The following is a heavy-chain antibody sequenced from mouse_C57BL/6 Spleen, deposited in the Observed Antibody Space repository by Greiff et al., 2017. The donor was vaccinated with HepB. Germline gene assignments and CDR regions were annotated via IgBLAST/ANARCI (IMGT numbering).Heavy chain of an antibody. CDR1: GFSFNTYA. Sequence: EAGGGLVQPKGSLKLSCAASGFSFNTYAMNWVRQAPGKGLEWVARIRSKSNNYATYYADSVKDRFTISRDDSESMLYLQMNNLKTEDTAMYYCVRHGPLYGSSPYAMDYWGQGTSVTVSS. CDR2: IRSKSNNYAT. V-gene: IGHV10-1*01. CDR3: VRHGPLYGSSPYAMDY. D-gene: IGHD1-1*01. J-gene: IGHJ4*01.